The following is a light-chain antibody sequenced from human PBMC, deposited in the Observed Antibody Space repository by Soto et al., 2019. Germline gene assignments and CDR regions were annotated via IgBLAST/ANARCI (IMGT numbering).Light chain of an antibody. CDR1: QTVTSKF. J-gene: IGKJ1*01. CDR2: GAA. V-gene: IGKV3-20*01. CDR3: QQYGSSRT. Sequence: EIVLTQSPGTLSLSPGDTATLSFKASQTVTSKFLAWYQQKPGQSPRLLILGAATRASGVADRFSGSGSGTDFTLTITRLEPEDFAVYYCQQYGSSRTFGQGTKVDI.